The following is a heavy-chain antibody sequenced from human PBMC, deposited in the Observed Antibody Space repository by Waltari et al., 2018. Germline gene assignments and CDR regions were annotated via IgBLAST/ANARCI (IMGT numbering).Heavy chain of an antibody. CDR2: IYTSGST. J-gene: IGHJ5*02. Sequence: QVQLQESGPGLVKPSETLSLTCTVSGGSISSYYWSWIRQPAGKGLEWIGRIYTSGSTNYNPSLKSRVTISVDKSKNQFSLKLSSVTAADTAVYYCARGGGNSGSYYVGWFDPWGQGTLVSVSS. CDR1: GGSISSYY. V-gene: IGHV4-4*07. D-gene: IGHD1-26*01. CDR3: ARGGGNSGSYYVGWFDP.